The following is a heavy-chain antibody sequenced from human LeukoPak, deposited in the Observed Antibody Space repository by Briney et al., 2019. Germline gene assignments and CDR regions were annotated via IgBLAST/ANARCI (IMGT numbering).Heavy chain of an antibody. CDR1: GFTFSSYS. D-gene: IGHD2-2*02. CDR2: ISSTSSSI. J-gene: IGHJ4*02. CDR3: ARDGLIGTVVVPAAIRDQEFDY. Sequence: GGSLRLSCAASGFTFSSYSMNWVRQAPGKGLEWVSYISSTSSSIFYADSVKGRFTISRDNAKNSLYLQMNSLRVEDTAVYYCARDGLIGTVVVPAAIRDQEFDYWGQGTLVTVSS. V-gene: IGHV3-48*01.